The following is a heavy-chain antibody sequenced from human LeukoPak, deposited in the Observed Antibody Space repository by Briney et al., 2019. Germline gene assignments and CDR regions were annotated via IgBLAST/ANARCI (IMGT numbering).Heavy chain of an antibody. Sequence: GGSLRLSCAASGFTFSSYGMHWVRQAPGKGLEWVAFIRYDGSNKYYADSVKGRFTISRDNSKNTLYLQMNSLRAEDTAVYYCARAPVVTAVTLDYWGQGTLVTVSS. CDR1: GFTFSSYG. V-gene: IGHV3-30*02. CDR3: ARAPVVTAVTLDY. D-gene: IGHD2-21*02. CDR2: IRYDGSNK. J-gene: IGHJ4*02.